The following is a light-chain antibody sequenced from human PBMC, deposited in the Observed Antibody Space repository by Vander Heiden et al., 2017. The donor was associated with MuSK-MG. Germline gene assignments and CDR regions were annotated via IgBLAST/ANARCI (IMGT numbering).Light chain of an antibody. V-gene: IGKV3-11*01. CDR3: QLLSTWPRTT. CDR2: DAS. Sequence: EIVLTQSPATLSLSPGERATLSCRASQSVSSYLAWYQQKPVQAPRLLIYDASNRATGIPARFSASGYGTDFTLTISSLDPEDLPVYYCQLLSTWPRTTFDPATRLEIK. J-gene: IGKJ5*01. CDR1: QSVSSY.